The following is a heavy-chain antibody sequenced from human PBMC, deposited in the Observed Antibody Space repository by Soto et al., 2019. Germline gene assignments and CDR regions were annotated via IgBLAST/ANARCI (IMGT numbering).Heavy chain of an antibody. CDR3: ARRWRDFFDY. CDR2: TYYRSQWFN. CDR1: GDSVSSNIVT. V-gene: IGHV6-1*01. Sequence: SQTLSLTCAISGDSVSSNIVTWDWIRQSPSRGLEWLGRTYYRSQWFNDYAVSVKSRMTINADTSKNQFSLQLNYVTPEDTAVYYCARRWRDFFDYWGQGSLVTVSS. J-gene: IGHJ4*02.